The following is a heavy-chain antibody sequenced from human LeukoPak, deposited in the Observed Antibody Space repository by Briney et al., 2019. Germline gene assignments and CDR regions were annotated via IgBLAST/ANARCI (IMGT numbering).Heavy chain of an antibody. V-gene: IGHV3-74*01. CDR1: GFTFSGAW. J-gene: IGHJ1*01. D-gene: IGHD3-10*01. Sequence: PGGSLRLSCAASGFTFSGAWLHWVRQAPGKGLVWVPRINNDGTTTKYADSVKGRFTISRDNAKNTLYLQMNSLRAEDTAVYYCARVSGPGMNEYFHLWGQGTLVTVSS. CDR3: ARVSGPGMNEYFHL. CDR2: INNDGTTT.